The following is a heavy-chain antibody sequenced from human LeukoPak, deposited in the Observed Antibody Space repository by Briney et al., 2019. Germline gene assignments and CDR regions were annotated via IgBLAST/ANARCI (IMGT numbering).Heavy chain of an antibody. J-gene: IGHJ4*02. V-gene: IGHV1-8*02. CDR3: ARVGASSYYYDSSGQLGY. CDR2: MNPNSGNT. CDR1: GGTFSSYA. Sequence: ASVKVSCKASGGTFSSYAISWVRQATGQGLEWMGWMNPNSGNTGYAQKFQGRVTMTRNTSISTAYMELSSLRSEDTAVYYCARVGASSYYYDSSGQLGYWGQGTLVTVSS. D-gene: IGHD3-22*01.